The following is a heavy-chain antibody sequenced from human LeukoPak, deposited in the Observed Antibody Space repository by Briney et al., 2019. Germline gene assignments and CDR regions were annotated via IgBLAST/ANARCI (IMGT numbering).Heavy chain of an antibody. D-gene: IGHD2-15*01. CDR3: ARGVHSYYFDY. Sequence: SQTLSLTCAISGDSVSSDSAAWSWIRQSPSRGLEWLGRTYYRSKWYNDYAISVKNRITINPDTSKNQFSLQLNSVTPEDTAVYYCARGVHSYYFDYWGQGTLVTVSS. CDR1: GDSVSSDSAA. J-gene: IGHJ4*02. V-gene: IGHV6-1*01. CDR2: TYYRSKWYN.